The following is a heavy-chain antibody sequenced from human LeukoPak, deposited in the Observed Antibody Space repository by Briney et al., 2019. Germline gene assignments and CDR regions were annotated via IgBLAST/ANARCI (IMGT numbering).Heavy chain of an antibody. J-gene: IGHJ4*02. CDR1: GGSFSGYY. CDR2: INHSGST. CDR3: AGVLRYFDWLSNNPLDY. Sequence: SETLSLTCAVYGGSFSGYYWSWIRQPPGKGLEWIGEINHSGSTNYNPSLKSRVTISVDTSKNQFSLKLSSVTAADTAVYYCAGVLRYFDWLSNNPLDYWGQGTLVTVSS. V-gene: IGHV4-34*01. D-gene: IGHD3-9*01.